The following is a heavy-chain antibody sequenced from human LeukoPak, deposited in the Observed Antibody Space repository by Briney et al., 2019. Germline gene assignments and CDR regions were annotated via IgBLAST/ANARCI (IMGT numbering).Heavy chain of an antibody. CDR1: GDSISGYY. D-gene: IGHD2-15*01. CDR2: IYYSGST. CDR3: ARLGGFNDY. Sequence: SETLSLTCTVSGDSISGYYWTWIRQPPGKGPEWIGHIYYSGSTNYNPSLKSRVTISLDTSRNQFSLKLSSVTAADTAVYYCARLGGFNDYWGQGTLVTVSS. V-gene: IGHV4-59*08. J-gene: IGHJ4*02.